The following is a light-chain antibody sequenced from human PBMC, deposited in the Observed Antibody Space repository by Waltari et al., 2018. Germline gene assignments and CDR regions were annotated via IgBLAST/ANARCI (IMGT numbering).Light chain of an antibody. V-gene: IGLV2-11*01. Sequence: QSALTQPRSVSGSPGQSVTISCPGTSSDVGGYNYVSWYQQYPGKAPKLMIYEVTKRPSGVPDRFSGSKSGNTASLTISGLQAEDEADYYCCSYGGNKQIFGGGTKLTVL. CDR2: EVT. J-gene: IGLJ2*01. CDR3: CSYGGNKQI. CDR1: SSDVGGYNY.